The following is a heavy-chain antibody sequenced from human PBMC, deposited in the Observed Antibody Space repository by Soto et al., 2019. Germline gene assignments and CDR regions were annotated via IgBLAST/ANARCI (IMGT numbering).Heavy chain of an antibody. CDR1: GFTFSNYG. V-gene: IGHV3-33*01. D-gene: IGHD6-13*01. Sequence: QVQLVESGGGVVQPGRSLRLSCAASGFTFSNYGMHWVRQAPGKGLEWVAVIWDAGTNKYYADSVKGRFTISRDNSKNTLYLQMNGRRAEDTAVYYCARDQAAAPTLDYYFGMDVWGQGTTVTVSS. CDR2: IWDAGTNK. CDR3: ARDQAAAPTLDYYFGMDV. J-gene: IGHJ6*02.